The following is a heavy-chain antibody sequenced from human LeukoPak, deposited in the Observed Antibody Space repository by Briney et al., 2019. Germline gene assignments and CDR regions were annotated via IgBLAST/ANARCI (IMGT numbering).Heavy chain of an antibody. J-gene: IGHJ6*03. CDR2: TIPILGTA. CDR3: ARDPRRCSSTSCYPSYYYYYMDV. Sequence: ASVKVASKHTAARFTTSAISWLRQAPGQGLEWTGGTIPILGTAIHAHKFQGRVTITADESTSTAYVELSSLRSEDTAVYYWARDPRRCSSTSCYPSYYYYYMDVWGKGTTVTVSS. V-gene: IGHV1-69*13. CDR1: AARFTTSA. D-gene: IGHD2-2*01.